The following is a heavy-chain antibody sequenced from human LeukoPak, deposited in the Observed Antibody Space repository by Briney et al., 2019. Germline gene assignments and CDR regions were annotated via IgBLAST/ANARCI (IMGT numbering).Heavy chain of an antibody. V-gene: IGHV4-39*07. D-gene: IGHD5-18*01. Sequence: PSETLSLTCTVSGGSVSSSHYWGWIRQPPGKGLEWIGSIYYGGSTYYNASLRSRVTTSVDTSKNQFSLKLSSVTAADTAVYYCARWVRRDTAMVYGYYFDYWGQGTLVTVSS. CDR1: GGSVSSSHY. CDR2: IYYGGST. CDR3: ARWVRRDTAMVYGYYFDY. J-gene: IGHJ4*02.